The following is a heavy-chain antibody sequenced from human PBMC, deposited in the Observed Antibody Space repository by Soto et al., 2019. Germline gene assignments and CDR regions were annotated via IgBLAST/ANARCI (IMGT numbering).Heavy chain of an antibody. CDR1: GGSISSGDYY. J-gene: IGHJ6*02. D-gene: IGHD3-22*01. Sequence: PSETLSLTCTVSGGSISSGDYYWSWIRQPPGKGLEWIGYIYYSGSTYYNPSPKSRVTISVDTSKNQFSLKLSSVTAADTAVYYCATPNISGYYPYYYYYGMDVCRQVTTVTVSS. CDR3: ATPNISGYYPYYYYYGMDV. CDR2: IYYSGST. V-gene: IGHV4-30-4*01.